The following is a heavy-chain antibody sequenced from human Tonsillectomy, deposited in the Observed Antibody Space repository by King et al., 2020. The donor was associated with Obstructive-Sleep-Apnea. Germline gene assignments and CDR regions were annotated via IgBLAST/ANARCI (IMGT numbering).Heavy chain of an antibody. CDR2: ISSSSSYI. Sequence: QLVQSGGGLVKPGGSLRLSCAASGFTFSSYSMNWVRQAPGKGLEWVSSISSSSSYIYYADSVKGRFTISRDNAKNSLYLQMNSLRAEDTAVYYCAGDIHGGNHWQQDAFDIWGQGTMVTVSS. V-gene: IGHV3-21*01. CDR3: AGDIHGGNHWQQDAFDI. D-gene: IGHD4-23*01. CDR1: GFTFSSYS. J-gene: IGHJ3*02.